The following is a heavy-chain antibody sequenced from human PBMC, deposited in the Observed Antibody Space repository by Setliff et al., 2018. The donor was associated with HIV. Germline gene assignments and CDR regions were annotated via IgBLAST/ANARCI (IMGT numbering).Heavy chain of an antibody. CDR2: ISGSGGAT. J-gene: IGHJ4*02. CDR1: GFTFSSYA. CDR3: AKGADSVRVIDFDY. Sequence: PGGSLRLSCAASGFTFSSYAMTWVSQAPGKGLEWVSAISGSGGATYYVDSVKGRFPISRDNSKNTLYLQLNSLRVEDTAAYYCAKGADSVRVIDFDYWGQGTLVTVSS. D-gene: IGHD5-18*01. V-gene: IGHV3-23*01.